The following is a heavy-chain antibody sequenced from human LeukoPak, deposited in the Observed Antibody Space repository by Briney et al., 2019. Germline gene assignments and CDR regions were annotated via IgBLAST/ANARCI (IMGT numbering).Heavy chain of an antibody. Sequence: ASVKVSCKASGGTFSSYAISWVRQAPGQGLEWMGGIIPIFGTANYAQKFQGRVTITADESTSTAYMELSSLRSEDTAVYYCARLTLRVVVVAATWDYYGMDVWGQGTTVTVSS. J-gene: IGHJ6*02. CDR2: IIPIFGTA. CDR3: ARLTLRVVVVAATWDYYGMDV. D-gene: IGHD2-15*01. V-gene: IGHV1-69*01. CDR1: GGTFSSYA.